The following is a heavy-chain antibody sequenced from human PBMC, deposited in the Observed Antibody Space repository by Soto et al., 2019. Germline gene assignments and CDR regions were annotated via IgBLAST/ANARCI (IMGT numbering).Heavy chain of an antibody. CDR2: IKQDGSEK. V-gene: IGHV3-7*01. Sequence: EVQLVESGGGLVQPGGSLRLFCAASGFTFSTYWMSWVRQAPGKGLEWVANIKQDGSEKYYVDSVKGRFTISRDNAKNSLYLQMNSLRAEDTAVYYCARDRGYNWNDIPDYLGQGTLVTVSS. CDR3: ARDRGYNWNDIPDY. CDR1: GFTFSTYW. J-gene: IGHJ4*02. D-gene: IGHD1-1*01.